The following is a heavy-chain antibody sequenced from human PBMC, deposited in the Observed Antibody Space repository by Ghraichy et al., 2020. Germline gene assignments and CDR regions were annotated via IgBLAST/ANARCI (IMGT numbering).Heavy chain of an antibody. CDR3: AKARLTNVVAVGTDY. J-gene: IGHJ4*02. D-gene: IGHD6-13*01. V-gene: IGHV3-23*01. Sequence: GGSLRLSCAASGFTFSTYAMSWVRQAPGKGLEWVSGISGNGDITDYADPVKGRFTISRDNSKNTLSLQMNSLRADDTAVYYCAKARLTNVVAVGTDYWGQGNLVTVSS. CDR1: GFTFSTYA. CDR2: ISGNGDIT.